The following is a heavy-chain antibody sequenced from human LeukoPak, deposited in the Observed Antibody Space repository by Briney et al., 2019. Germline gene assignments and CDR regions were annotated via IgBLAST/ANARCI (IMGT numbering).Heavy chain of an antibody. CDR1: GFTFSSYS. CDR3: ARDLRAVAGSYWYFDL. V-gene: IGHV3-21*01. D-gene: IGHD6-19*01. J-gene: IGHJ2*01. Sequence: GGSLRLSCAASGFTFSSYSMNWVRQAPGKGLEWVSSISSSSRSYTYYADSVKGRFTISRDNAKNSLYLQMNSLRAEDTAVYHCARDLRAVAGSYWYFDLWGRGTLVTVSS. CDR2: ISSSSRSYT.